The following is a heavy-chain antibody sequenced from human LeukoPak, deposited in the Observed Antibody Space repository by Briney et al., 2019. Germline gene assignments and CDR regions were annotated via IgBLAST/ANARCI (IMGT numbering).Heavy chain of an antibody. D-gene: IGHD1-26*01. Sequence: PGGSLRLSCAASGFTFSSYSMNWVRQAPGKGLEWVSTISGSGDTTYYADSVKGWFTISRDNSKNTLYLQMSTLRAEDTAVYYCAKVIVGAKYWGQGTLVTVSS. V-gene: IGHV3-23*01. CDR3: AKVIVGAKY. CDR2: ISGSGDTT. J-gene: IGHJ4*02. CDR1: GFTFSSYS.